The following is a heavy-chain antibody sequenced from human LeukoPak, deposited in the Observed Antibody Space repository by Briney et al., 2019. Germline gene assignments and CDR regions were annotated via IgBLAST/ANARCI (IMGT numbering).Heavy chain of an antibody. V-gene: IGHV5-51*01. D-gene: IGHD3-22*01. CDR2: IYPGDSDT. Sequence: GESLKISCKGSGYSFTDYWIGWVRQMPGKGLEWMGIIYPGDSDTRYSPSFQGQVTISADKSISTAYLQWSSLKASDTAMYYCARGGYYYDSSGYYYDYWGQGTLVTVSS. CDR1: GYSFTDYW. CDR3: ARGGYYYDSSGYYYDY. J-gene: IGHJ4*02.